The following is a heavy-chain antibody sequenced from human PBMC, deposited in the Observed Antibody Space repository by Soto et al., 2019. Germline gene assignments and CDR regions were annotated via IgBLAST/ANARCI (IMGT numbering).Heavy chain of an antibody. J-gene: IGHJ6*02. D-gene: IGHD3-3*01. Sequence: PGGSLRLSCAASGFTVSSNYMSWVRQAPGKGLEWVAVISYDGSNKYYADSVKGRFTISRDNSKNTLYLQMNSLRAEDTAVYYCAKDVLRFLEWLAFYGMDVWGQGTTVTVSS. V-gene: IGHV3-30*18. CDR2: ISYDGSNK. CDR3: AKDVLRFLEWLAFYGMDV. CDR1: GFTVSSNY.